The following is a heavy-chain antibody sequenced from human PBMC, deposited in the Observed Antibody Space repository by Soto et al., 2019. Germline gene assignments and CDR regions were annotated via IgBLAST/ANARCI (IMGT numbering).Heavy chain of an antibody. D-gene: IGHD6-19*01. CDR2: ISHDGINK. J-gene: IGHJ5*02. CDR3: ARDIYSSDYFVTWFEP. Sequence: QVRLVESGGGVVQPGRSLRLSCTASGFSFSSYAMYWFRQPPGKGLEGVAVISHDGINKHYADSVKGRVTVSRDNSNPSLDLQLNSPRGEDTAMYYCARDIYSSDYFVTWFEPWGQGTLVTVSS. V-gene: IGHV3-30-3*01. CDR1: GFSFSSYA.